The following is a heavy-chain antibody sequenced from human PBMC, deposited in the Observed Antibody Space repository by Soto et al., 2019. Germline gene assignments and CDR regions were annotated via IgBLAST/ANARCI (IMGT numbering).Heavy chain of an antibody. CDR3: AREGGYTSFDY. CDR1: GGSSSSYY. V-gene: IGHV4-59*01. Sequence: SETRSVTCTVSGGSSSSYYWSWIRQPPGKGLEWIGYIYYSGSTNYNPSLKSRVTISVDTSKNQFSLKLSSVTAADTAVYYCAREGGYTSFDYWGQGTPVTVYS. J-gene: IGHJ4*02. CDR2: IYYSGST. D-gene: IGHD5-12*01.